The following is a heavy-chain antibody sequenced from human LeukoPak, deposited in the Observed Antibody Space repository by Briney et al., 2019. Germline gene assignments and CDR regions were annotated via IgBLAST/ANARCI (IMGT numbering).Heavy chain of an antibody. CDR2: IKSKTDDGTI. J-gene: IGHJ4*02. CDR1: GFTFSNAW. D-gene: IGHD5-12*01. Sequence: GGSLRLPCAASGFTFSNAWMSWVRQAPGKGLEWVGRIKSKTDDGTIDYAAPVKGRFTISRDDSKNTLYLQMNSLKTEDTAVYYCTTYLRATDFDYWGQGTLATVSS. V-gene: IGHV3-15*01. CDR3: TTYLRATDFDY.